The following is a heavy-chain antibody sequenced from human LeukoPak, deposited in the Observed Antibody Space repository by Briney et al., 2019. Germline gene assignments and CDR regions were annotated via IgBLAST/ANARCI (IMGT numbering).Heavy chain of an antibody. CDR2: IYPGDSDT. D-gene: IGHD2-2*02. CDR1: GYSFTSYW. Sequence: GESLKISCKGSGYSFTSYWIGWVRQMPGKGLEWMGIIYPGDSDTRYSPSFQGQVTISADKSIITAYLQWSSLKASDTAMYYCARRPGYCSSTSCYKGGFDYWGQGTLVTVSS. V-gene: IGHV5-51*01. J-gene: IGHJ4*02. CDR3: ARRPGYCSSTSCYKGGFDY.